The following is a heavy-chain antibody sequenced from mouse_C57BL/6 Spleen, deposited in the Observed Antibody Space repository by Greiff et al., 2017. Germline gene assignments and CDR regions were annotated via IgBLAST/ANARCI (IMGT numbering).Heavy chain of an antibody. D-gene: IGHD3-3*01. CDR3: ARDRDTDYWYFGV. J-gene: IGHJ1*03. CDR1: GYTFTSYW. Sequence: QVQLQQPGAELVKPGSSVKLSCKASGYTFTSYWMHWVKQRPIQGLEWIGNIDPSDSETHYNQKFKDKATLTVEKSSSTAYMQLSSLTSEDSAVYYCARDRDTDYWYFGVWGTGTTVTVSS. V-gene: IGHV1-52*01. CDR2: IDPSDSET.